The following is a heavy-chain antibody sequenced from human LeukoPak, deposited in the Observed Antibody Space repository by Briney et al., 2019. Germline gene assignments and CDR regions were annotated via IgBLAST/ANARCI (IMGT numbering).Heavy chain of an antibody. Sequence: PSETLSLTCTVSGGFISSYYWSWIRQPPGKRLEWIGNIYYSGSTNYNPSLKSRVTVSVHTSKNQFSLKLVSVTAADTALYYCAREYYGEGSFDLWGQGTMVTVSS. J-gene: IGHJ3*01. CDR2: IYYSGST. CDR3: AREYYGEGSFDL. CDR1: GGFISSYY. V-gene: IGHV4-59*01. D-gene: IGHD3-3*01.